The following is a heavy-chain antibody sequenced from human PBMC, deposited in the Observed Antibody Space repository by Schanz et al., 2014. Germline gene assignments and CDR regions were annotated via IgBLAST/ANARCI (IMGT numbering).Heavy chain of an antibody. D-gene: IGHD5-12*01. V-gene: IGHV3-53*01. CDR3: ARDGGRDGYNLAFDV. CDR1: RFTFSNYW. Sequence: EVQLVESGGGLIQPGGSLRLACAASRFTFSNYWVGWVRQAPGKGLEWISSMYINSGSTQYADSVKGRFIISRDSSKNTLFLQMNSLRAEDTAVYFCARDGGRDGYNLAFDVWGQGTLVTVSS. CDR2: MYINSGST. J-gene: IGHJ3*01.